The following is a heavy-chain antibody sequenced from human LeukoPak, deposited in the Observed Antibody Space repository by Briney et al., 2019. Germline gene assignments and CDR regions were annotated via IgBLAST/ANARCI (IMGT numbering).Heavy chain of an antibody. CDR3: ARDRYYYDSSGGRGLDY. CDR1: GGSISSYY. Sequence: SETLSLTCTVSGGSISSYYWSWIRQPAGKGLEWFGRIHTSGSTNYNPSLKSRVTMSVDTSKNQFSLKLGSVTAADTAVYYCARDRYYYDSSGGRGLDYWGQGTLVTVSS. V-gene: IGHV4-4*07. D-gene: IGHD3-22*01. CDR2: IHTSGST. J-gene: IGHJ4*02.